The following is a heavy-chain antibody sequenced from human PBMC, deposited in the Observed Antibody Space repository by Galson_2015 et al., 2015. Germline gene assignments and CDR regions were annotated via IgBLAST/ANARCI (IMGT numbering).Heavy chain of an antibody. J-gene: IGHJ6*02. CDR1: GFTVSSNY. V-gene: IGHV3-33*08. CDR3: ARMHCSSTSAYYYYYYGMDV. CDR2: IWYDGSNK. Sequence: SLRLSCAASGFTVSSNYMSWVRQAPGKGLEWVAVIWYDGSNKYYADSVKGRFTISRDNSKNTLYLQMNSLRAEDTAVYYCARMHCSSTSAYYYYYYGMDVWGQGTTVTVSS. D-gene: IGHD2-2*01.